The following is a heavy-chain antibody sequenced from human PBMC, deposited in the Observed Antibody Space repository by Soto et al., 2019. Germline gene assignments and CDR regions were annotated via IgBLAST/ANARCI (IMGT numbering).Heavy chain of an antibody. Sequence: SVKVSCKASGGTFNNNAISWVRQAPGQGLEWMGGIIPILGTANYAQKFQGRVTITRDTSASTAYMELSSLRSEDTAVYYCARVGRFYGSGSLDYWGQGXLVTVYS. J-gene: IGHJ4*02. CDR3: ARVGRFYGSGSLDY. CDR1: GGTFNNNA. V-gene: IGHV1-69*10. CDR2: IIPILGTA. D-gene: IGHD3-10*01.